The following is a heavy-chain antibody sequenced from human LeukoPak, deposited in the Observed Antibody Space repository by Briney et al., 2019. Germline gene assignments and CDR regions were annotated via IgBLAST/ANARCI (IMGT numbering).Heavy chain of an antibody. Sequence: GGSLRLSCAAYGFTFSSYAMSWVRQAPGKGLEWLSAISGSGGSTYYADSVKGRFTISRDNSKNTLYLQMNSLRAEDTAVYYCAKSAGGITMIVVVIVYFDYWGQGTLVTVSS. CDR2: ISGSGGST. CDR1: GFTFSSYA. V-gene: IGHV3-23*01. D-gene: IGHD3-22*01. CDR3: AKSAGGITMIVVVIVYFDY. J-gene: IGHJ4*02.